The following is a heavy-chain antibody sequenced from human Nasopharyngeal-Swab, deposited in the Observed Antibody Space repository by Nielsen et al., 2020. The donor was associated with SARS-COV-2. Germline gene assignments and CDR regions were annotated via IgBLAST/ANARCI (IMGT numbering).Heavy chain of an antibody. CDR1: GFTFSYYS. CDR3: ARGVGVDDFWSGRFDY. V-gene: IGHV3-21*04. D-gene: IGHD3-3*01. Sequence: GGSLRLSCAASGFTFSYYSMSWVRQAPGKGLEWVSSISGSCSYIYYADSVKGRFTISRDNSKNTVYLQMNSLRAEDTAVYYCARGVGVDDFWSGRFDYWGQGTLVTVSS. CDR2: ISGSCSYI. J-gene: IGHJ4*02.